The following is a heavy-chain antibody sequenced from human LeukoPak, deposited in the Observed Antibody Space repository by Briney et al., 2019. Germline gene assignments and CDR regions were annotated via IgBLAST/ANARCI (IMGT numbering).Heavy chain of an antibody. CDR3: ARGYGDV. CDR2: IKTDGSEK. D-gene: IGHD1-14*01. V-gene: IGHV3-7*01. CDR1: GFTFSHYG. Sequence: GGSLRLSCAASGFTFSHYGLHWVRQAPGKGLQWVANIKTDGSEKYYVDSVKGRFTISRDNAKNSLYLQMNSLRAEDTAVYYCARGYGDVWGKGTTVTVSS. J-gene: IGHJ6*04.